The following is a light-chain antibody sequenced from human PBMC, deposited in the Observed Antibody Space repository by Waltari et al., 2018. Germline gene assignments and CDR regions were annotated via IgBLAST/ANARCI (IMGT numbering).Light chain of an antibody. Sequence: EIVLTQSPGTLSLSPGERATLSCRASQSVSSNYLAWYQQKPGQAPRLLIYGASSRATGIADRFSCSGSGTDFTLTISRLEPEDFAVYYCQQYGTSPWTFGQGTNVEIK. CDR2: GAS. V-gene: IGKV3-20*01. J-gene: IGKJ1*01. CDR3: QQYGTSPWT. CDR1: QSVSSNY.